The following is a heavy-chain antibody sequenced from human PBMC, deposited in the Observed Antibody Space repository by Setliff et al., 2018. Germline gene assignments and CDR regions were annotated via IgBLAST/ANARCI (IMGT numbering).Heavy chain of an antibody. V-gene: IGHV3-49*04. D-gene: IGHD6-13*01. CDR3: TRVGRQLVYYYYGMDV. Sequence: GGSLRLSCTASGFTFGDYAMSWVRQAPGKGLEWVGFIRSKAYGGTTEYAASVKGRFTISRDDSKSIAYLQMNSLKTEDTAVYYCTRVGRQLVYYYYGMDVWGQGTTVTVSS. J-gene: IGHJ6*02. CDR1: GFTFGDYA. CDR2: IRSKAYGGTT.